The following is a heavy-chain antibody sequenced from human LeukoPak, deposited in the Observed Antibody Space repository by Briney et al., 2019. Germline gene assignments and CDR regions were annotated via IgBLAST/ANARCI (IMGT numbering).Heavy chain of an antibody. CDR3: ARDIVVVVAATHARAFDI. CDR2: MIPIFGTA. V-gene: IGHV1-69*13. J-gene: IGHJ3*02. CDR1: GGTFSSYA. Sequence: SVKVSCKASGGTFSSYAISWVRQAPGQGLEWMGGMIPIFGTANYAQKFQGRVTITADESTSTAYMELSSLRSEDTAVYYCARDIVVVVAATHARAFDIWGQGTMVTVSS. D-gene: IGHD2-15*01.